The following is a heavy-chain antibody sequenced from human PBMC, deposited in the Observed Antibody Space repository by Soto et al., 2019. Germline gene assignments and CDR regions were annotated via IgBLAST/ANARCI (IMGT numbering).Heavy chain of an antibody. Sequence: GGSLRLSCAASGFTVSSNYMSWVRQAPGKGLEWVSVTYSGGSTYYADSVKGRFTISRDNSKNTLYLQMNSLRAEDTAVYYCARGDCTNGVCFGYYYYYMDVWGKGTTVTVSS. J-gene: IGHJ6*03. V-gene: IGHV3-66*01. CDR2: TYSGGST. D-gene: IGHD2-8*01. CDR1: GFTVSSNY. CDR3: ARGDCTNGVCFGYYYYYMDV.